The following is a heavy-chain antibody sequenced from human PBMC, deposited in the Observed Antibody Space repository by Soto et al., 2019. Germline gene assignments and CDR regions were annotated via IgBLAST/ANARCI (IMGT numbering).Heavy chain of an antibody. J-gene: IGHJ4*02. D-gene: IGHD3-16*01. CDR2: IYNGGST. CDR1: GGSISTVNYW. Sequence: QVQLQESGPGLVKPSQTLSLTCTVSGGSISTVNYWWSWIRQSPDMGLEWIGHIYNGGSTYNNPSLESRVTMSVDTSKNQLSLTVSSVSAADTAVYYCASGPFGDKVESLGQGTLVTVSS. V-gene: IGHV4-30-4*01. CDR3: ASGPFGDKVES.